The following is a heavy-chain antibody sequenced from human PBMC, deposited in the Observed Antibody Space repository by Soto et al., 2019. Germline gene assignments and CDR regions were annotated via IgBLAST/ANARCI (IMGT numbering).Heavy chain of an antibody. Sequence: PGGSLRLSCAASGFTFSSYAMSWVRQAPGKGLEWVSAISGSGGSTYYADSVKGRFTISRDNSKNTLYLQMNSLRAEDTAVYYCATARSYSGSYPFDYWGQGTLVTVSS. D-gene: IGHD1-26*01. CDR1: GFTFSSYA. J-gene: IGHJ4*02. V-gene: IGHV3-23*01. CDR2: ISGSGGST. CDR3: ATARSYSGSYPFDY.